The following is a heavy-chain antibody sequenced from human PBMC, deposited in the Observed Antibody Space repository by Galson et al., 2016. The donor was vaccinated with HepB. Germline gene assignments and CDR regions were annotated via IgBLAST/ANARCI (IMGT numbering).Heavy chain of an antibody. CDR3: ARDWGSSWCLH. CDR1: GFTVSRDY. Sequence: SLRLSCAGSGFTVSRDYVSWVRQAPGKGLAWVSVIYSRGSAYYADSVKGRFTISRDNSKNTLYLQMNSLKAEDTAVYYCARDWGSSWCLHWGQGTLVTVSS. CDR2: IYSRGSA. D-gene: IGHD6-13*01. V-gene: IGHV3-66*01. J-gene: IGHJ4*02.